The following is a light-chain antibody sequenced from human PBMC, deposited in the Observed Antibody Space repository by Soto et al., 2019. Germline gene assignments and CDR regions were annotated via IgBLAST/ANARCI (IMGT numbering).Light chain of an antibody. Sequence: EIVMMQSPATLSVSPGERATLSCRASQSVSSNLAWYQQKPGQAPRLLVYGASTRATGIPARFSGSGSGTQFTLTISSLQSEDFAVYYCQQHNNWPLTFGGGTKVDIK. V-gene: IGKV3-15*01. CDR3: QQHNNWPLT. J-gene: IGKJ4*01. CDR2: GAS. CDR1: QSVSSN.